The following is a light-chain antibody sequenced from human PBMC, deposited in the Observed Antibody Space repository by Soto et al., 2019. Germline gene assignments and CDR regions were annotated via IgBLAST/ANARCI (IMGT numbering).Light chain of an antibody. J-gene: IGLJ1*01. CDR3: SSYTSSSTYV. CDR1: SSDVGGYNY. CDR2: DVS. V-gene: IGLV2-14*03. Sequence: QSVLTQPASVSGSPGQSIAISCTGTSSDVGGYNYVSWYQQHPGKTPKLMICDVSNRPSGVSNRFSGSKSGNTASLTISGLQAEDEAEYYCSSYTSSSTYVCGTGTKSPS.